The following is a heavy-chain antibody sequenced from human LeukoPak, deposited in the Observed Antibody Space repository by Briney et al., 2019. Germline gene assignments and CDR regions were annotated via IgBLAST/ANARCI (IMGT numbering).Heavy chain of an antibody. CDR3: ARASATTGVDY. J-gene: IGHJ4*02. D-gene: IGHD1-1*01. CDR1: GGSISSYY. Sequence: SETLSLTCTVSGGSISSYYWSWIRQPPGQELEWIGYIYYNGITNYSPSLRSRVSMSVDTSKNQFSLKLTSVSAADTAVYYCARASATTGVDYWGRGTLVTVSS. CDR2: IYYNGIT. V-gene: IGHV4-59*01.